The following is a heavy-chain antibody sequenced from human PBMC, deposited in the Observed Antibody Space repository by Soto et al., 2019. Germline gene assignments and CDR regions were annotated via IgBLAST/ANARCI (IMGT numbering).Heavy chain of an antibody. CDR3: ARQLGANYYYYYGMDV. Sequence: GGSLRLSCAASGFTFSSYWMSWVRQAPGKGLEWVANIKQDGSEKYYVDSVKGRFTISRDNAKNSLNLQMNSLRAEDTAVYYCARQLGANYYYYYGMDVWGQGTTVTVSS. D-gene: IGHD1-1*01. J-gene: IGHJ6*02. CDR1: GFTFSSYW. CDR2: IKQDGSEK. V-gene: IGHV3-7*05.